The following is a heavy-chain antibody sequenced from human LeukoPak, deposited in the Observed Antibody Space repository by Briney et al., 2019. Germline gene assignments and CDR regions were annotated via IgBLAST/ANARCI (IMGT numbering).Heavy chain of an antibody. CDR1: GGSISSSNYY. D-gene: IGHD3-16*01. CDR2: NGGT. Sequence: PSETLSLTCTVSGGSISSSNYYWSWLRQPPGKGLEWIGFNGGTKDNPSRKSRVTILGATSKRQFPLTLRSVTAADTAVYYCAILFPVNYGGFDIWGQGTMVTVSS. J-gene: IGHJ3*02. V-gene: IGHV4-39*06. CDR3: AILFPVNYGGFDI.